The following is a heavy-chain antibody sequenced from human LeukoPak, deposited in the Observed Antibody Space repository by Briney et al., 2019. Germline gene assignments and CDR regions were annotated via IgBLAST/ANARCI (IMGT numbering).Heavy chain of an antibody. V-gene: IGHV5-51*01. CDR3: ARRVRSDWGRDYYYMDV. Sequence: GESLKISFKGSGYSFTSYWIGWVRQMPGKGLEWMGIIYPGDSDTRYSPSFQGQVTISADKSISTAYLQWSSLKASDTAMYYCARRVRSDWGRDYYYMDVWGKGTTVTVSS. CDR1: GYSFTSYW. D-gene: IGHD3/OR15-3a*01. J-gene: IGHJ6*03. CDR2: IYPGDSDT.